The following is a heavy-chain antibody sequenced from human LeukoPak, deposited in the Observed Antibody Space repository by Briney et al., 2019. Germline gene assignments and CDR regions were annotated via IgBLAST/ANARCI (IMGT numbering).Heavy chain of an antibody. Sequence: SETLSLTCTVSGGSISSYYWSWIRQPAGKGLEWIGRIYTSGSTNYNPSLKSRVTMSVDTPKNQFSLKLSSVTAADTAVYYCARDPYSSGWYDYWGQGTLVTVSS. CDR1: GGSISSYY. CDR3: ARDPYSSGWYDY. J-gene: IGHJ4*02. V-gene: IGHV4-4*07. CDR2: IYTSGST. D-gene: IGHD6-19*01.